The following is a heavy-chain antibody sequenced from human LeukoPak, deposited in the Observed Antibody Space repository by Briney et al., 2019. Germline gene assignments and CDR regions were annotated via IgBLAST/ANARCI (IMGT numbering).Heavy chain of an antibody. CDR3: ARDGYYYDSSGYVDY. CDR1: GFTFSSYS. Sequence: PGGSLRLSCAASGFTFSSYSMNWVRQAPGKGLEWVSSISSSSSYIYYADSVKGRFTISRDNAKNSLCLQMNSLRAEDTAVYYCARDGYYYDSSGYVDYWGQGTLVTVSS. V-gene: IGHV3-21*01. CDR2: ISSSSSYI. D-gene: IGHD3-22*01. J-gene: IGHJ4*02.